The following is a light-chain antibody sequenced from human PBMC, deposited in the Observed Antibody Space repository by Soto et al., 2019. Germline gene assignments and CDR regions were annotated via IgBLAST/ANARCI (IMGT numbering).Light chain of an antibody. CDR3: LQDNNYPWT. CDR2: AIS. J-gene: IGKJ1*01. V-gene: IGKV1-6*01. Sequence: AIQMTQSPSSLSASVGDRVTITCRASQAIRNDLGWYQQKPGKAPRLLIYAISSLQSGVPSRFSGSGPGTDFTLTISSLQPEDFATYYCLQDNNYPWTFGQGTRVEIK. CDR1: QAIRND.